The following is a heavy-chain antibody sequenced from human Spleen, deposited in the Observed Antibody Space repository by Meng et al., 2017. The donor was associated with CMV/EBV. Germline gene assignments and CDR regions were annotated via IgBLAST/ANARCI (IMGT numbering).Heavy chain of an antibody. CDR1: GGSINTYY. V-gene: IGHV4-59*01. CDR2: IYYSGST. Sequence: SETLSLTCTVSGGSINTYYWTWIRQSPGKGLEWIGYIYYSGSTNYNPSLKSRVTISVDMSKNQFSLKLSSVTAADTAVYFCARDRADSSSPHGYGYYYGMDVWGQGTTVTVSS. D-gene: IGHD6-6*01. J-gene: IGHJ6*02. CDR3: ARDRADSSSPHGYGYYYGMDV.